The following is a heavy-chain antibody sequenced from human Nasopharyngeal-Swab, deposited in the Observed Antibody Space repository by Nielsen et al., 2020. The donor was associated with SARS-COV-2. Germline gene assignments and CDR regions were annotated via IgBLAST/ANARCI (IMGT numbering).Heavy chain of an antibody. CDR2: ISSSSSYI. CDR3: ARVHCSRSSCSAPDYYYYYMDV. D-gene: IGHD2-2*01. Sequence: GESLKISCAASGFTFSSYSMNWVRQAPGKGLEWDSSISSSSSYIYYADSVKGRFTISRDNAKSSLYLQMNSLRVEDTAVYYCARVHCSRSSCSAPDYYYYYMDVWGKGTTVTVSS. CDR1: GFTFSSYS. J-gene: IGHJ6*03. V-gene: IGHV3-21*01.